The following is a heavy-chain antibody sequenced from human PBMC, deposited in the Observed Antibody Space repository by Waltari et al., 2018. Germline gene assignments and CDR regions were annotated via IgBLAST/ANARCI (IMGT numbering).Heavy chain of an antibody. D-gene: IGHD3-10*01. Sequence: VHLLQSGAEVKEPGASVKVSCKVSVGTFTHSGVCWVRQAPGQGLEGMGGGIPVLGEANYAQKFQGRVTISADESSGTAYMEMSSLRSGDTAIYFCAFDTSGSEDYFDFWGQGTLVTVSS. J-gene: IGHJ4*02. CDR2: GIPVLGEA. V-gene: IGHV1-69*01. CDR1: VGTFTHSG. CDR3: AFDTSGSEDYFDF.